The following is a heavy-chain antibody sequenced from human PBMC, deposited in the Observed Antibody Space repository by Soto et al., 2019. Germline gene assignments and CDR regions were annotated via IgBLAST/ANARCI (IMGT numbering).Heavy chain of an antibody. J-gene: IGHJ6*02. V-gene: IGHV3-13*05. CDR1: GFTFRNYD. CDR2: ISAAGDP. Sequence: EVQLVESGGGLVQPGGSLRLSCEASGFTFRNYDMHWVRQGTGKGLEWVSGISAAGDPDYADSVEGRFTNNRENAQNSLLLQMSGLRVGDTAVSYCARTDWDFYGLEVWGQGTMVIVSS. D-gene: IGHD3-9*01. CDR3: ARTDWDFYGLEV.